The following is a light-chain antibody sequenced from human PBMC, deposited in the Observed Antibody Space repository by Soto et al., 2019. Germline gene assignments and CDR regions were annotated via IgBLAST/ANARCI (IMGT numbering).Light chain of an antibody. CDR1: QSVGSW. V-gene: IGKV1-5*01. Sequence: DIQMTHSPSALSASVGDGVTITCRASQSVGSWLAWYQQKPGKAPKLLIYDTSSLQSGVPSRFSGGGSGIEFTLTISGLQPDDFATYYCQQYNSYSRTFGQGTKVDIK. CDR2: DTS. J-gene: IGKJ1*01. CDR3: QQYNSYSRT.